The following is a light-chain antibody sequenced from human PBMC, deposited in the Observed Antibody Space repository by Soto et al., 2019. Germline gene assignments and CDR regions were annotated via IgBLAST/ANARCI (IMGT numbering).Light chain of an antibody. V-gene: IGLV2-14*01. CDR3: ISFTTAHTHI. J-gene: IGLJ1*01. CDR2: EVT. Sequence: QSVLTQPPSVSGSPGQSITISCTGTSSDVGDYNRVSWYQHHPGKAPKLMIFEVTNRPSGISDRFSGFKSGSTASLTISELQPDDEADYYCISFTTAHTHIFGTGTKVTVL. CDR1: SSDVGDYNR.